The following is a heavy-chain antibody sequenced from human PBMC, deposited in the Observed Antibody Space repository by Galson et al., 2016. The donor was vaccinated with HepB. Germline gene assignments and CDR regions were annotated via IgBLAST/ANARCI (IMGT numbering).Heavy chain of an antibody. Sequence: SETLSLTCAVYGGSFSDYFWAWIRQSPGKGLEWIGEINHSGSTRYCPSLKSRVNLSVDTSKKQFSLELTSVTAADTVVYYCARHGDARSSRWPPTRKLLESFRENPVVPTFDVWGQGTTVTVS. CDR2: INHSGST. D-gene: IGHD2/OR15-2a*01. CDR1: GGSFSDYF. J-gene: IGHJ6*02. V-gene: IGHV4-34*01. CDR3: ARHGDARSSRWPPTRKLLESFRENPVVPTFDV.